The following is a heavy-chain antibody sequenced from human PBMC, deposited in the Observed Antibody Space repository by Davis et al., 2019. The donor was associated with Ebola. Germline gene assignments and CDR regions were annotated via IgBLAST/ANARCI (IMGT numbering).Heavy chain of an antibody. D-gene: IGHD5-12*01. CDR2: VSYDRKNE. V-gene: IGHV3-30*03. CDR3: ARDQVGLIYGHLDY. Sequence: GESLKISCAASGFTFSRYSMDWVRQAPGKGLEWVADVSYDRKNEYYADSVKGRFTISRDNAKNMVYLQMNSLRVEDTAVYYCARDQVGLIYGHLDYWGQGTLVTVSS. J-gene: IGHJ4*02. CDR1: GFTFSRYS.